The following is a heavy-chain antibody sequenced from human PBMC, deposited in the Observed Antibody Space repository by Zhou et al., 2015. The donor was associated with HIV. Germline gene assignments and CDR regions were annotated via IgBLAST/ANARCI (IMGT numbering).Heavy chain of an antibody. D-gene: IGHD6-19*01. Sequence: QVQVVQSGDEVRKPGASVKVSCKTSGGTFSSYAISWVRQAPGQGLEWMGGIIPIFGTANYAQKFQGRVTITADESTSTAYMELSSLRSEDTAVYYCARGIAVAGTADYWGQGTLVTVSS. CDR1: GGTFSSYA. V-gene: IGHV1-69*13. CDR2: IIPIFGTA. J-gene: IGHJ4*02. CDR3: ARGIAVAGTADY.